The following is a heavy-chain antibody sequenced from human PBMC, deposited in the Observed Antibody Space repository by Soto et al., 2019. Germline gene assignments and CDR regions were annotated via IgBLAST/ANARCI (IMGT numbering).Heavy chain of an antibody. J-gene: IGHJ5*02. V-gene: IGHV1-69*06. D-gene: IGHD1-7*01. CDR1: GGTFSTFA. CDR3: AREPSKGDNWKYVGWFDP. Sequence: QVQLMQSGAEVKKSGSSVKVSCKASGGTFSTFAVTWVRQAPGQGLEWMGGIIPVFAKATYARKFQGRLTITADRSTNTAFMELSGLSTEDTAVYYCAREPSKGDNWKYVGWFDPWGQGTLVTVSS. CDR2: IIPVFAKA.